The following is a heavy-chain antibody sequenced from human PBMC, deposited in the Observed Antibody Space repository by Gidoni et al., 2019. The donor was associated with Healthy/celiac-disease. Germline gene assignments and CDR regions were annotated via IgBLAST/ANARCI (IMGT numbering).Heavy chain of an antibody. CDR1: GGTFSSYA. J-gene: IGHJ4*02. CDR2: IIPIFGTA. CDR3: ARFRPSRGCSSTSCLSFDY. Sequence: QVQLVQSGAEVTKPGSSVKVSCKASGGTFSSYAHSWVRQAPGQGLEWVGGIIPIFGTANYAQKFQGRVTITADESTSTAYRELSSLRSEDTAVYYCARFRPSRGCSSTSCLSFDYWGQGTLVTVSS. D-gene: IGHD2-2*01. V-gene: IGHV1-69*01.